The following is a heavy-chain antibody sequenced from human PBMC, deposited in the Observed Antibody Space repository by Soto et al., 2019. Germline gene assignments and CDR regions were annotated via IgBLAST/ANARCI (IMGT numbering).Heavy chain of an antibody. V-gene: IGHV1-8*01. CDR2: MNPNSGNT. CDR1: GYTFTSYD. D-gene: IGHD3-10*01. CDR3: AIMVRGVSGVDFDY. J-gene: IGHJ4*02. Sequence: QVQLVQSGAEVQKPGASVKVSCKASGYTFTSYDINWVRQATGQGLEWMGWMNPNSGNTGYAQKFQGRVTMTRNTSISTAYMELSSLRSEDTAVYYCAIMVRGVSGVDFDYWGQGTLVTVSS.